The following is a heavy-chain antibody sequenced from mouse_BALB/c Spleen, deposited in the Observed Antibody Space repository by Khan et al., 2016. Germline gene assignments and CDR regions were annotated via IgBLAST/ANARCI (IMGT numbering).Heavy chain of an antibody. D-gene: IGHD2-1*01. CDR2: INPSTGYT. V-gene: IGHV1-7*01. Sequence: QVQLKQSGAELAKPGASVKMSCKASGYTFTSYWMHWVKQRPGQGLEWIGYINPSTGYTEYNQKFKDKATLTADKSSSTAYMQLSSLTSEDSAVYYCARWAYSCNYLFAYWGQGTLVTVSA. CDR1: GYTFTSYW. CDR3: ARWAYSCNYLFAY. J-gene: IGHJ3*01.